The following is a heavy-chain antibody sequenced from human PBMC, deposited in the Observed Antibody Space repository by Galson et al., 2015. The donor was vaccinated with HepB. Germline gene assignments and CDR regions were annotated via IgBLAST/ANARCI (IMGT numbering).Heavy chain of an antibody. CDR3: ARDCRVGPGSGWYYFDS. J-gene: IGHJ4*02. Sequence: LSLTCTFSGGSIRSDGYYWNWFRQHPGKGLEWIRYIYHSGSTYYTPSLKSRVTISLDTSKNPFSLKLSFVTAADTSIYYCARDCRVGPGSGWYYFDSWGQGTLFTVSS. CDR1: GGSIRSDGYY. CDR2: IYHSGST. V-gene: IGHV4-31*03. D-gene: IGHD6-19*01.